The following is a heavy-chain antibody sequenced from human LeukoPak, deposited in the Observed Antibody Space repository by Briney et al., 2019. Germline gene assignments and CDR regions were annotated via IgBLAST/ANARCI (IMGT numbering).Heavy chain of an antibody. CDR1: GFTFSSYW. V-gene: IGHV3-7*03. D-gene: IGHD3-10*01. Sequence: GGSLRLSCAASGFTFSSYWMSWVRQAPGKGLEWVANIKQDGSEEYYVDSVKGRFTISRDNAKNSLYLQMNSLKTEDTAVYYCTRRTYGSGSFNWYFDLWGRGTLVTVSS. CDR3: TRRTYGSGSFNWYFDL. J-gene: IGHJ2*01. CDR2: IKQDGSEE.